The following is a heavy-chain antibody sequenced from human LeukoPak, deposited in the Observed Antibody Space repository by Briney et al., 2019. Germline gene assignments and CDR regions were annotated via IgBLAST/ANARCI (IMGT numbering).Heavy chain of an antibody. CDR1: GASITSYH. D-gene: IGHD2-2*01. J-gene: IGHJ5*01. Sequence: SETLSLTCTVSGASITSYHWSWIRQPAGKGLEWIGRMFYSGNTDYNPSLKSRLTMSIHTSKNQFSLKLSSVTAADTAVYFCARDQEHCSGTSCYPYWYDSWGQGTLVTVSS. V-gene: IGHV4-4*07. CDR2: MFYSGNT. CDR3: ARDQEHCSGTSCYPYWYDS.